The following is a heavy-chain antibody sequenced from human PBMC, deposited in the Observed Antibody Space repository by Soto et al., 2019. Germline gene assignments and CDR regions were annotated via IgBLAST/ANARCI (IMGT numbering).Heavy chain of an antibody. CDR1: GFAFSSHP. Sequence: VGSLRLSCAASGFAFSSHPMSWVRQAPERGLEWVSGISDSGGLTYNADSVKGRFTISRDNSKNTLFLQMNSLRVDDTAVYFCTKSWLFEKNWFDPWGQGTLVTVSS. V-gene: IGHV3-23*01. CDR3: TKSWLFEKNWFDP. CDR2: ISDSGGLT. J-gene: IGHJ5*02. D-gene: IGHD3-22*01.